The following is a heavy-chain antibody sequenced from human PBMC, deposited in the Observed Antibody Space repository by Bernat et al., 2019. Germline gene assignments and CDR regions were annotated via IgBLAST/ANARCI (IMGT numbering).Heavy chain of an antibody. J-gene: IGHJ4*02. V-gene: IGHV3-15*01. Sequence: EVQLVESGGGLVKPGGSLRLSCSASGFTFRSAWMSWVRQAPGEGLEWVALIKSKGAGGTAHYAAPVEGRFSISRDDSKNTLYLQMNSLKTEDTAVYYCITDLHDLTSAFDYWGQGTLVTVSS. CDR1: GFTFRSAW. D-gene: IGHD1-1*01. CDR3: ITDLHDLTSAFDY. CDR2: IKSKGAGGTA.